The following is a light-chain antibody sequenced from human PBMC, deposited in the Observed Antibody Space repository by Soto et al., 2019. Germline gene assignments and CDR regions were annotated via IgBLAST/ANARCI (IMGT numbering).Light chain of an antibody. CDR1: QSVSSN. CDR2: GPS. V-gene: IGKV3-15*01. Sequence: EIVMTQSPSTLSVSPGERATLSCRASQSVSSNLARYQHKPGQAPRRLSYGPSTRPTGIPSRLRGSGSATDFTLTFSRRQSEDFAVYYWQQYNIWLRGYTCGQGTKLEIK. CDR3: QQYNIWLRGYT. J-gene: IGKJ2*01.